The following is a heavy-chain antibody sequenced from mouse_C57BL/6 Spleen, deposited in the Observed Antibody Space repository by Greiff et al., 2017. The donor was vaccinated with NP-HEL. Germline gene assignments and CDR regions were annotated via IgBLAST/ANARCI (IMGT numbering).Heavy chain of an antibody. CDR1: GFTFTDYY. Sequence: EVMLVESGGGLVQPGGSLSLSCAASGFTFTDYYMSWVRQPPGKALEWLGFIRNKANGYTTEYSASVKGRFTISRDNSQSILYLQMNALRAEDSATYYCARSDDYDGYWYFDVWGTGTTVTVSS. V-gene: IGHV7-3*01. J-gene: IGHJ1*03. CDR2: IRNKANGYTT. CDR3: ARSDDYDGYWYFDV. D-gene: IGHD2-4*01.